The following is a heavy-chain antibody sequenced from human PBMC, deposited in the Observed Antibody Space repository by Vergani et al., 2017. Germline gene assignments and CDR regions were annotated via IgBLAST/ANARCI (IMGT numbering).Heavy chain of an antibody. D-gene: IGHD3-22*01. Sequence: QVQLQESGPGLVKPPGTLSLTCAVSGGSLSSSNWWRWVRQPPGKGLEWIGEIYHSGSTNYNPSLKSRVTISVDKSKNQFSLKLSSVTAADTSVYYCASTTMLVGGDAFDIWGQGTMVTVSS. CDR2: IYHSGST. J-gene: IGHJ3*02. CDR1: GGSLSSSNW. CDR3: ASTTMLVGGDAFDI. V-gene: IGHV4-4*03.